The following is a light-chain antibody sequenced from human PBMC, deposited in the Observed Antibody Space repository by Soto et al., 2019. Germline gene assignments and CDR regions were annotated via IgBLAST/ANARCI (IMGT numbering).Light chain of an antibody. V-gene: IGLV3-1*01. Sequence: SYDLTQPPSVSVSPGQTASITFSGDKLGDKYACWYQQKPGQSPVLVIYQDSKRPSGIPERFSGSNSGNTATLTISGTQAMDEADYYCQAWDSSTAVFGTGTKVTVL. CDR3: QAWDSSTAV. CDR1: KLGDKY. J-gene: IGLJ1*01. CDR2: QDS.